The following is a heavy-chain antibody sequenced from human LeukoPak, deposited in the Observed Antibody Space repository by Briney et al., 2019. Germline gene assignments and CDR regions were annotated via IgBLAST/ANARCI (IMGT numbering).Heavy chain of an antibody. CDR3: ASGTRTGRFDY. J-gene: IGHJ4*02. CDR2: IYHSGST. CDR1: GGSISSGGYS. V-gene: IGHV4-30-2*01. D-gene: IGHD7-27*01. Sequence: SQTLSLTCAVSGGSISSGGYSWSWIRQPPGKGLEWIGYIYHSGSTYYNPSLKSRVTISVDRSKNQFSLKLSSVTAADTAVYYCASGTRTGRFDYWGQGTLVTVSS.